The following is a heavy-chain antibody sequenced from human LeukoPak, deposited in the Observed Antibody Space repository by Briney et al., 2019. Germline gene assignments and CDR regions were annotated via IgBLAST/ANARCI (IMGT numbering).Heavy chain of an antibody. D-gene: IGHD1-26*01. CDR1: GGSISSYY. V-gene: IGHV4-59*01. CDR2: IYYTGIT. J-gene: IGHJ4*02. Sequence: SETLSLTCTVSGGSISSYYWSWIHQPPGQGLEWIEYIYYTGITNYYNPSLKSRVSISVDTSKNQFSLKLSSVTAADTAVYYCARGILSGSYYSLFDYWGQGTLVTVSS. CDR3: ARGILSGSYYSLFDY.